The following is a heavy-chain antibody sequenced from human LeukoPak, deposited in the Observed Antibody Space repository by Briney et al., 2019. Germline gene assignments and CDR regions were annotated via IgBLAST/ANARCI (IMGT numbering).Heavy chain of an antibody. CDR3: ARRSTTRGPRGYFGY. Sequence: GESLKISCKGSGYIFTTYWIAWVRQMPGKGLEWMGIIYPGDSDTRYSPSFQGQVTISADKSISTAYLQWSSLKASDTAMYYCARRSTTRGPRGYFGYWGQGTLVTVSS. V-gene: IGHV5-51*01. CDR1: GYIFTTYW. D-gene: IGHD3-10*01. J-gene: IGHJ4*02. CDR2: IYPGDSDT.